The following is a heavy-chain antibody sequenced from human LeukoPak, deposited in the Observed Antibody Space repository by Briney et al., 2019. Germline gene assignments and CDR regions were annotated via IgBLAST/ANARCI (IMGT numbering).Heavy chain of an antibody. CDR1: GYTFTSYG. D-gene: IGHD2-8*01. CDR3: ATLMDWGRA. CDR2: ISAYNGNT. J-gene: IGHJ5*02. Sequence: GASVKVSCKASGYTFTSYGISWVRQAPGQGLEWMGWISAYNGNTNYAQKFQGRVTMTEDTSTDTAYMELSSLRSEDTAVYYCATLMDWGRAWGQGTLVTVSS. V-gene: IGHV1-18*01.